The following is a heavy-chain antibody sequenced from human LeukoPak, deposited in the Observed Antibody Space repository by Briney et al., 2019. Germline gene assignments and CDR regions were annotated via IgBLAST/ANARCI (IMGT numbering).Heavy chain of an antibody. CDR3: ARMRIVGATRWFDP. V-gene: IGHV1-2*02. CDR1: GYTFTGYY. D-gene: IGHD1-26*01. J-gene: IGHJ5*02. Sequence: ASVKVSCKASGYTFTGYYMHWVRQAPGQGLEWMGWINPNSGGTNYAQKFQGRVTMTRDTSISTAYMELSRLRSDDTAVYYCARMRIVGATRWFDPWGQGTLVTVSS. CDR2: INPNSGGT.